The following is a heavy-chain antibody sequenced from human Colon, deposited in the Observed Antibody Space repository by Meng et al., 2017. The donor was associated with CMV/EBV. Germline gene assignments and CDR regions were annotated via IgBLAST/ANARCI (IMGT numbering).Heavy chain of an antibody. V-gene: IGHV1-2*02. CDR3: IRENWYYDY. J-gene: IGHJ4*02. D-gene: IGHD1-1*01. Sequence: QGQRVRAGAWVKRPGASVKVFCKASVYTFTPYYIHWVRQAPGQGLEWVGCMLPKTGALDYAQKFRGRITLTTDTSITTAYMELSGLTSDDTAVYYCIRENWYYDYWGLGTLVTVSS. CDR1: VYTFTPYY. CDR2: MLPKTGAL.